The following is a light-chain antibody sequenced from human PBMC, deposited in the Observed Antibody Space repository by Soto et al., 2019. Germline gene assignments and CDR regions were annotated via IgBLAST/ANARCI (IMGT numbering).Light chain of an antibody. CDR1: QRVSSGY. V-gene: IGKV3-11*01. J-gene: IGKJ4*01. CDR2: DAS. CDR3: QQRSHWPFT. Sequence: EIVLTQSPGTLSLSPGERATLSCRAIQRVSSGYVAWYHQRPGQAPKLLISDASNRATGIPARFSGSGSGTNFTLTISSLEPEDFAVYYCQQRSHWPFTFGGGTKVDIK.